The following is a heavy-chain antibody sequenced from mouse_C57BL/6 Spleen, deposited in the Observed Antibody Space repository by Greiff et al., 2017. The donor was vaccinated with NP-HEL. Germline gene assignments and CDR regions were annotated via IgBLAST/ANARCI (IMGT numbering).Heavy chain of an antibody. V-gene: IGHV1-81*01. D-gene: IGHD2-5*01. CDR2: IYPCSGNT. J-gene: IGHJ4*01. CDR3: ARSYSKGSRYYYAMDY. Sequence: QVQLKQSGAELARPGASVKLSCKASGYTFTSYGISWVKQRTGQGLEWIGDIYPCSGNTYYNEKFKGKATLTADKSSSTAYMELRSLTSEDSAVYFCARSYSKGSRYYYAMDYWGQGTSVTVSS. CDR1: GYTFTSYG.